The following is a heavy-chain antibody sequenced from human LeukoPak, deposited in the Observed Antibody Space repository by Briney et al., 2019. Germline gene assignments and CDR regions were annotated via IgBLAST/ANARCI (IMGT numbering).Heavy chain of an antibody. CDR3: ARALGYSYTY. CDR2: INPKSGDT. V-gene: IGHV1-2*02. J-gene: IGHJ4*02. D-gene: IGHD1-26*01. CDR1: GYSFTGYY. Sequence: GSVKVSCKASGYSFTGYYMHWVRQAPGQGLEWMGWINPKSGDTNCAQNFQGRVAMTRDTSITTAYMELSRLRFDDTAVYYCARALGYSYTYWGQGTLVTVSS.